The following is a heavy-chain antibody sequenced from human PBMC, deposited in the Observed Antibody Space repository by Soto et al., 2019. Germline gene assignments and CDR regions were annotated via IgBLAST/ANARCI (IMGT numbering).Heavy chain of an antibody. CDR3: ARRGVSSYYSNY. D-gene: IGHD2-15*01. Sequence: QLQLQESGPGLVKPSETLSLTCTVSGGSISDSSYFWDWIRQPPGKGLEWIGNIYSSGRTYYNLSLKSRVTIPVDTSKNQFPLKLSSVPAADTAVYYCARRGVSSYYSNYWGLGTLVTVSS. CDR1: GGSISDSSYF. V-gene: IGHV4-39*01. CDR2: IYSSGRT. J-gene: IGHJ4*02.